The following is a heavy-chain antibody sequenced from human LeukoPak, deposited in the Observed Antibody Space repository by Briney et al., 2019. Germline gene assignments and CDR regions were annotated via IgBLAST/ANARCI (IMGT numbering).Heavy chain of an antibody. J-gene: IGHJ4*02. CDR2: ISSSSNI. CDR1: GFTFSSYR. V-gene: IGHV3-21*01. D-gene: IGHD4-17*01. CDR3: ARDRATVTTGFDY. Sequence: GGSLRLSCAASGFTFSSYRMSWVRQAPGKGREWVSSISSSSNIYYADSVKGRFTISRDNAKNSLYLQMNSLRAEDTAVYYCARDRATVTTGFDYWGQGTLVTVSS.